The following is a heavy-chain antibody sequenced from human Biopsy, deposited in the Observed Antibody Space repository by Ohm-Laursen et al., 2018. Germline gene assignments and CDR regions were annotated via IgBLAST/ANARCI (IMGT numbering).Heavy chain of an antibody. D-gene: IGHD3-16*01. CDR2: INHRGSA. CDR3: ARALDYYDPYYYYAMDV. J-gene: IGHJ6*02. Sequence: PSQTLSLTCAVYGGSFSGYYWSWIRQPPGKGLEWIGEINHRGSANYNPSLKSRITVLVDTSKNQFSLKLRSVSAADTAVYFCARALDYYDPYYYYAMDVWGQGTSVTVSS. CDR1: GGSFSGYY. V-gene: IGHV4-34*01.